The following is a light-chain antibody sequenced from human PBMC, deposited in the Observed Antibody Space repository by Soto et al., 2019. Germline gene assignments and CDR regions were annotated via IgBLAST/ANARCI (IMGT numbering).Light chain of an antibody. CDR2: AAS. Sequence: DIQMTQSPSSLSASVGDRVTITCRASQGISNYLAWYQQKPGKVPKLLIYAASTLQSGVPSRFSGSGPGTDFTLTISTLQPEDGATYYCQKYNSAPRTFGQGTKVEIK. CDR1: QGISNY. J-gene: IGKJ1*01. CDR3: QKYNSAPRT. V-gene: IGKV1-27*01.